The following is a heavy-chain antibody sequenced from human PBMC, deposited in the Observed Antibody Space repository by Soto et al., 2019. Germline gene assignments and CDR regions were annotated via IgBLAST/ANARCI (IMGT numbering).Heavy chain of an antibody. CDR3: VKDLGYSYGHYYYGMDV. J-gene: IGHJ6*02. D-gene: IGHD5-18*01. CDR2: ISSNGGST. V-gene: IGHV3-64D*06. CDR1: GFTFSSYA. Sequence: PGGSLRLSCSASGFTFSSYAMHWVRQAPGKGLEYVSAISSNGGSTYYADSVKGRFTISRDNSKNTLYLQMSSLRAEDTAVYYFVKDLGYSYGHYYYGMDVWGQGTTVTVSS.